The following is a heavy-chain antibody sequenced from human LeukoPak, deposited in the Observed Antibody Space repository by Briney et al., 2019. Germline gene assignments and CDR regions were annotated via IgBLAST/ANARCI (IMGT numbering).Heavy chain of an antibody. Sequence: PSETLSLTCAVYGGSFSGYYWSWIRQPSGKGLEWIGEINHSGTTNYNPSLKSRVTISADTSKNQFSLKLNSVTAADTAVYYCATEYSSSPHYWGQGALVTVSS. D-gene: IGHD3-22*01. V-gene: IGHV4-34*01. CDR3: ATEYSSSPHY. CDR1: GGSFSGYY. CDR2: INHSGTT. J-gene: IGHJ4*02.